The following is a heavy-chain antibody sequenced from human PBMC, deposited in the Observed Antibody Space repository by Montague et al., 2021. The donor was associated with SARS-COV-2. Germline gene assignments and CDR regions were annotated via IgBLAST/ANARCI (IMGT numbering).Heavy chain of an antibody. J-gene: IGHJ4*02. CDR1: GGSFSGYY. D-gene: IGHD5-24*01. CDR3: ARGTRVEGITPGFRY. V-gene: IGHV4-34*01. CDR2: IDHRGNT. Sequence: SETLSLTCAVYGGSFSGYYWSWIRQSPEKGLEWIGEIDHRGNTNYNPSLKSRVTISVDTSKNQFSLNLTSVTAADTAIYYCARGTRVEGITPGFRYWGQGTQVAVSS.